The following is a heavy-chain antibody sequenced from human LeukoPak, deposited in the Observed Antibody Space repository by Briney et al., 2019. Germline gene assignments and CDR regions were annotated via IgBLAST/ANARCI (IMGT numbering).Heavy chain of an antibody. J-gene: IGHJ3*02. CDR3: ARVRSSDDAFDI. CDR1: GGSISSYY. V-gene: IGHV4-59*01. CDR2: IYYSGST. Sequence: SETLSLTCTVSGGSISSYYWSWIRQPPGKGLEWIGYIYYSGSTNYNPSLKSRVTISVDTSKNQFSLKLSSVTAADTAVYYCARVRSSDDAFDIWGQGTMVTVSS. D-gene: IGHD6-6*01.